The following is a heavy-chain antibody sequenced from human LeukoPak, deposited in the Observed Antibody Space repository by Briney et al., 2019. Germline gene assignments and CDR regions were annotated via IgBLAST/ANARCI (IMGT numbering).Heavy chain of an antibody. Sequence: GASVKVSCKASGYTFTSYDINWVRQATGQGLEWMGWMNPNSGNTGYAQNFQGRVTMTTDTSTSTAYMELRSLRSDDTAVYYCARDCSAGNCYSYIWGQGTLVTVSS. CDR2: MNPNSGNT. D-gene: IGHD2-15*01. CDR3: ARDCSAGNCYSYI. CDR1: GYTFTSYD. J-gene: IGHJ4*02. V-gene: IGHV1-8*01.